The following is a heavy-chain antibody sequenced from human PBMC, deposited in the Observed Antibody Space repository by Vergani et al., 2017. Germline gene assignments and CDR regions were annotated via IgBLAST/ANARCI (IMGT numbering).Heavy chain of an antibody. D-gene: IGHD6-19*01. CDR1: GFTFSSYG. Sequence: QVQLVESGGGVVQPGRSLRLSCAASGFTFSSYGMHWVRQAPGKGLEWVAVIWYDGSNKYYADSVKGRFTISRDTSKNTLYLQMNSLRAEDTAVYYCARVSSGWRRSFDIWGQGTMVTVSS. CDR2: IWYDGSNK. V-gene: IGHV3-33*01. CDR3: ARVSSGWRRSFDI. J-gene: IGHJ3*02.